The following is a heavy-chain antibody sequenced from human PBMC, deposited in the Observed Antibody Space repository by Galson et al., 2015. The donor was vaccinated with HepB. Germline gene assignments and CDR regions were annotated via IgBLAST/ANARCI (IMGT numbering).Heavy chain of an antibody. Sequence: PALVKPTQTLTLTCTFSGFSLRTSGMCVSWIRQPPGKALEWLARIDWDDDKYYSTSLKTRLTISKDTSKNQVVLTMTNMDPVDTATYYCARSEQPYYYYGMDVWGQGTTVTVSS. CDR2: IDWDDDK. J-gene: IGHJ6*02. CDR1: GFSLRTSGMC. D-gene: IGHD1/OR15-1a*01. CDR3: ARSEQPYYYYGMDV. V-gene: IGHV2-70*11.